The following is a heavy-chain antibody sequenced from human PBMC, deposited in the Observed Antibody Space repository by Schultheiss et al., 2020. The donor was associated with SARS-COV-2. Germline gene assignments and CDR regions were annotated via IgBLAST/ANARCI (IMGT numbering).Heavy chain of an antibody. CDR2: IYYSGST. CDR3: ARMADYGDYWYFDL. J-gene: IGHJ2*01. V-gene: IGHV4-38-2*01. CDR1: GYSISNGYY. D-gene: IGHD4-17*01. Sequence: SETLSLTCAVSGYSISNGYYWGWIRQPPGKGLEWIGSIYYSGSTNYNPSLKSRVTISVDKSKNQFSLKLSSVTAADTAVYYCARMADYGDYWYFDLWGRGTLVTVSS.